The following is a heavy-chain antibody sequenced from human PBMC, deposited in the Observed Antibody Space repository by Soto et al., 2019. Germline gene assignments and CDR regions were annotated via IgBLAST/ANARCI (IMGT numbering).Heavy chain of an antibody. Sequence: QVQLVESGGGVVQPGRSLRLSCAASGFTFSSYAMHWVRQAPGKGLEWVAVISYDGSNKYYADSVKGRFTISRDNSKNTLYLQMNSLRAEDTAVYYCARTHYDFWSGFYWGQGTLVTVSS. CDR3: ARTHYDFWSGFY. CDR1: GFTFSSYA. V-gene: IGHV3-30-3*01. CDR2: ISYDGSNK. J-gene: IGHJ4*02. D-gene: IGHD3-3*01.